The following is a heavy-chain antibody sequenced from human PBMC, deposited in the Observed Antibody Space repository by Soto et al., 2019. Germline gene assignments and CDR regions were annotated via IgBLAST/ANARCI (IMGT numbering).Heavy chain of an antibody. CDR3: AMYSSSSLDY. V-gene: IGHV1-18*04. J-gene: IGHJ4*02. Sequence: QVQLVQSRAEVKKPGASVKVSCKASGYTFTSYAISWVRQAPGQGLEWMGWISPYNGNTTSAQKFQGRVTMTTDTSTSTAYMELRSQRSDDTAVYYCAMYSSSSLDYWGQGTLITVAS. CDR1: GYTFTSYA. D-gene: IGHD6-6*01. CDR2: ISPYNGNT.